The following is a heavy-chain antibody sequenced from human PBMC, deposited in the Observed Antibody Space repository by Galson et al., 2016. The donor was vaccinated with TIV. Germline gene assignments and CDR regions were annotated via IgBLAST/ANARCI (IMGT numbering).Heavy chain of an antibody. CDR2: VDPEDGKT. CDR1: GHNFTDYY. V-gene: IGHV1-69-2*01. J-gene: IGHJ6*02. CDR3: TTVRLRGSGGMDV. D-gene: IGHD2-8*01. Sequence: VKVSCKVSGHNFTDYYMHWMQQAPGKGFEWMGHVDPEDGKTKYAAKFQGRVTMTADTSTETAYMELSYLRSEDTAIYYCTTVRLRGSGGMDVWGQGTTVIVSS.